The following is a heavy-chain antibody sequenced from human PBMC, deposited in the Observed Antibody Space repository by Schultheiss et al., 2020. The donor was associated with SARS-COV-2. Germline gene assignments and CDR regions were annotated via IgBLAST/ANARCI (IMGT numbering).Heavy chain of an antibody. CDR1: GDTISSGYF. Sequence: SETLSLSCDVSGDTISSGYFWGWIRQPPGKGLEWIGYIYYSGSTNYNPSLKSRVTISVDTSKNQFSLKLSSVTAADTAVYYCAGIYINSWYSIDYWGQGTLVTVSS. CDR2: IYYSGST. V-gene: IGHV4-61*01. CDR3: AGIYINSWYSIDY. D-gene: IGHD6-13*01. J-gene: IGHJ4*02.